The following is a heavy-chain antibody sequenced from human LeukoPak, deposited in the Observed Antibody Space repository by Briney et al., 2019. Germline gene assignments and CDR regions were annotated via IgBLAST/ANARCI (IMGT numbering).Heavy chain of an antibody. Sequence: GASVKVSCKASGYTFTSYDINWVRQATGQGLEWMGWMNPNSGNTGYAQKFQGRVTMTRNTSISTAYMELSSLRSEDTAVYYCARGRGHYHSSGYYHRVFDYWGQGTLVTVSS. J-gene: IGHJ4*02. D-gene: IGHD3-22*01. CDR2: MNPNSGNT. CDR1: GYTFTSYD. V-gene: IGHV1-8*01. CDR3: ARGRGHYHSSGYYHRVFDY.